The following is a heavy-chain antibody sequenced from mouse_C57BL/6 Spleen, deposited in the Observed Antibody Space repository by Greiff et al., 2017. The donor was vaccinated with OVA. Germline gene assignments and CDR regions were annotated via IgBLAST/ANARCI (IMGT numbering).Heavy chain of an antibody. D-gene: IGHD1-1*01. CDR1: GYTFTSYW. V-gene: IGHV1-52*01. CDR2: IDPSDSET. Sequence: QVQLQQPGAELVRPGSSVKLSCKASGYTFTSYWMHWVKQRPIQGLEWIGNIDPSDSETHYNQKFKDKATLTVDKSSSTAYMQLSSLTSEDSAVYYGARSGVVATPYAMDYWGQGTSVTVSS. J-gene: IGHJ4*01. CDR3: ARSGVVATPYAMDY.